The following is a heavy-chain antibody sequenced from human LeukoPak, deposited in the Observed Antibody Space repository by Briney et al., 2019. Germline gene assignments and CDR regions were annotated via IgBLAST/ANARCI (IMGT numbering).Heavy chain of an antibody. CDR2: ITPNADRA. J-gene: IGHJ1*01. D-gene: IGHD3-22*01. V-gene: IGHV3-23*01. CDR1: GFIFGSYG. Sequence: GGSLRLSCAASGFIFGSYGMSWVRQAPGKGLEWVSFITPNADRASYADSVKGRFTISRDNPRNTLCMQMNSLRDEDTAVYYCAIMHGYYDGSGYWVQWGQGTLVTVSS. CDR3: AIMHGYYDGSGYWVQ.